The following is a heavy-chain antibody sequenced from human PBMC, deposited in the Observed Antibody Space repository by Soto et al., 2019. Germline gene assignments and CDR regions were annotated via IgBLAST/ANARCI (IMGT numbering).Heavy chain of an antibody. CDR3: AAGMAADGTGDYYRTDV. Sequence: EVQLVESGGGLVKPGGSLRLSCVVSGLSFSSYSMHWVRQAPGKGLEWVPSTSSRSTYINYADSVKGRFTISRDNAKNSLFLQLNSLRVEDTAVYYCAAGMAADGTGDYYRTDVWGQGTTVTVS. V-gene: IGHV3-21*01. CDR2: TSSRSTYI. J-gene: IGHJ6*02. CDR1: GLSFSSYS. D-gene: IGHD6-13*01.